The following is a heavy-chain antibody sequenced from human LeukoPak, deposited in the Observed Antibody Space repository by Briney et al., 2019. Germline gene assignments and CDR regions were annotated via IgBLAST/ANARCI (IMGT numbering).Heavy chain of an antibody. CDR2: INSDGSDT. CDR1: GFTFSNYW. V-gene: IGHV3-74*01. D-gene: IGHD4-17*01. CDR3: ARGGTTVTTVIDY. Sequence: PGGSLRLSCSASGFTFSNYWMHWVRQAPGKGLVWVSRINSDGSDTSYADSVKGRFTISRDNAENTLYLEMNSLTVEDTAVYYCARGGTTVTTVIDYWGQGTLVTVSS. J-gene: IGHJ4*02.